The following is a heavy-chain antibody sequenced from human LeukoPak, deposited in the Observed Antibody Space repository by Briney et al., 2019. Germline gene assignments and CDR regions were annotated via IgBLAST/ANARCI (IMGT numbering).Heavy chain of an antibody. CDR2: INSDGSST. CDR3: ARVPKWELLDAFDI. D-gene: IGHD1-26*01. J-gene: IGHJ3*02. V-gene: IGHV3-74*01. CDR1: GFTFSSYW. Sequence: GGSLRLSCAAFGFTFSSYWMHWVRQAPGKGLVWVSRINSDGSSTSYADSVKGRFTVSRDNAKNTLYLQMNSLRAEDTAVYYCARVPKWELLDAFDIWGQGTMVTVSS.